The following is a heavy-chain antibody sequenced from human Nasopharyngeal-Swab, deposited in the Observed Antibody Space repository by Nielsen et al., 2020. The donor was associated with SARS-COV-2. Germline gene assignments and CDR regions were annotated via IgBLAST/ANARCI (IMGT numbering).Heavy chain of an antibody. D-gene: IGHD3-22*01. V-gene: IGHV1-69*04. J-gene: IGHJ6*02. CDR3: ASQGGGDYYDSRRYYNYVMDV. CDR1: GGTFSSYA. CDR2: IIPIFGIA. Sequence: SVKVSCKASGGTFSSYAISWVRQAPGQGLEWMGRIIPIFGIANYAQKLQGRVTITADKSTGTAYMGLGSLRSEDTAGYYCASQGGGDYYDSRRYYNYVMDVWGQGTTVTVSS.